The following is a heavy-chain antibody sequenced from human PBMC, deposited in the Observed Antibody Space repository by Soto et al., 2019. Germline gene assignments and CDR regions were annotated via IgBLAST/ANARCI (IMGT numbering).Heavy chain of an antibody. Sequence: GGSLRLSCAASGFTVSSIYMSWVRQAPGKGLEWVSVIYSGGSTYYADSVKGRFTISRDNSKNTLYLQMNSLRAEDTAVYYCARVTLLHYFDYWGQGTLVTVSS. V-gene: IGHV3-53*01. CDR1: GFTVSSIY. CDR2: IYSGGST. J-gene: IGHJ4*02. CDR3: ARVTLLHYFDY. D-gene: IGHD1-26*01.